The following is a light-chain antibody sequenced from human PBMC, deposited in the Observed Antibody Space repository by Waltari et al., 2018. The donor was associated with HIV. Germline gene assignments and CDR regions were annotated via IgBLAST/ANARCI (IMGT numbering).Light chain of an antibody. J-gene: IGKJ1*01. Sequence: IQMTQQPSSLSASVGDRVTITCRASQDIRNYLGWYQQKPGEAPKRLIYSASSLQSGVPPTFSGSGSGTEFTLTISNLQPEDVATYYCLQHKNYPCTFGQGTRVEIK. V-gene: IGKV1-17*02. CDR2: SAS. CDR1: QDIRNY. CDR3: LQHKNYPCT.